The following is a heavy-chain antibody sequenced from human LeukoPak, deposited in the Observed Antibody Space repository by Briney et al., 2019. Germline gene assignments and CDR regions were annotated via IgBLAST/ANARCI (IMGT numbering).Heavy chain of an antibody. V-gene: IGHV1-18*01. Sequence: GASVKVSCKASGYTFTSYGISWVRQAPGQGLEWMGWISAYNGNTNYAQKLQGRVTMTTDTSTSTAYMELRSLRSDDTAVYYCARIPIWSSSVYYYDSSGYSWAVDYWGQGTLVTVSS. CDR1: GYTFTSYG. D-gene: IGHD3-22*01. CDR3: ARIPIWSSSVYYYDSSGYSWAVDY. J-gene: IGHJ4*02. CDR2: ISAYNGNT.